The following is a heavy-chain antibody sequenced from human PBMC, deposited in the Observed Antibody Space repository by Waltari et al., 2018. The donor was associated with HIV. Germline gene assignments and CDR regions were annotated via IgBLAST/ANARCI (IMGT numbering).Heavy chain of an antibody. J-gene: IGHJ4*02. CDR2: ISSSVSTR. CDR3: ARDYYFDY. V-gene: IGHV3-11*04. Sequence: QVPLVGSGGGLLQPGGSLVLSLAACSFTFRDYYMSCIRQAPGKGLEWVSYISSSVSTRYYADSAKGRFTISRNNAKNSLYLQMNTLRAEDTAVYYCARDYYFDYWGQGTLVTVSS. CDR1: SFTFRDYY.